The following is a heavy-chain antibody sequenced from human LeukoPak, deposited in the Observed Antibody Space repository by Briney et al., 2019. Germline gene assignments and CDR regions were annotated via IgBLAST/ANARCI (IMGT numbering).Heavy chain of an antibody. J-gene: IGHJ2*01. D-gene: IGHD2-2*03. V-gene: IGHV3-23*01. CDR3: AKCGYCSSTSCYVLGNWYFDL. CDR1: GFTFSSYA. Sequence: GGSLRLSCAASGFTFSSYAMSWVRQAPGQGLEWVSAISGSGGSTYYADSVKGRFTISRDNSKNTLYLQMNSLRAEDTAVYYCAKCGYCSSTSCYVLGNWYFDLWGRGTLVTVSS. CDR2: ISGSGGST.